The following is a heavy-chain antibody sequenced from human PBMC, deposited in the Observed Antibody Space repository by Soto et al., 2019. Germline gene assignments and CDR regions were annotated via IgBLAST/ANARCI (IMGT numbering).Heavy chain of an antibody. Sequence: PSETLSLTCAVYGGSISSCGYYWSWIRQHPGKGLEWIGYIYYSGSTYYNPSLKSRVTISVDTSKNQFSLKLSSVTAADTAVYYCARVQGYYDFWSGYWFDPWGQGTPVTSPQ. D-gene: IGHD3-3*01. CDR1: GGSISSCGYY. CDR2: IYYSGST. V-gene: IGHV4-31*11. J-gene: IGHJ5*02. CDR3: ARVQGYYDFWSGYWFDP.